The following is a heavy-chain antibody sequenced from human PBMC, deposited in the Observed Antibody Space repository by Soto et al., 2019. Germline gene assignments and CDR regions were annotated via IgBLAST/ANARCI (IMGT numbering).Heavy chain of an antibody. J-gene: IGHJ4*02. D-gene: IGHD1-26*01. CDR3: ARRYGGNFDY. CDR1: VGSISSYY. CDR2: IYYSGST. V-gene: IGHV4-59*01. Sequence: QVQLQESGPGLVKPSETLSLTCTVSVGSISSYYWSWIRQPPGKGLEWIGYIYYSGSTNYNPSLKSRVTIXLDTSKNQFSLKLSSVTAADTAVYYCARRYGGNFDYWGQGTLVTVSS.